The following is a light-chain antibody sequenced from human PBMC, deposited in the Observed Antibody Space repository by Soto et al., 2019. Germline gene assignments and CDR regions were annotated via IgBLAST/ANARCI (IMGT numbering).Light chain of an antibody. CDR2: KIS. CDR3: MQGTHWPIT. V-gene: IGKV2-30*02. J-gene: IGKJ5*01. CDR1: QSLVHIGGYTF. Sequence: EVVLTQTPLTLPVTLGQPASISCRSSQSLVHIGGYTFLNWFQQRPGQSPRRLIYKISNRDSGVPDRFSGSGSGTDFALKISRVEAEDVGVYYCMQGTHWPITFGQGTRLEIK.